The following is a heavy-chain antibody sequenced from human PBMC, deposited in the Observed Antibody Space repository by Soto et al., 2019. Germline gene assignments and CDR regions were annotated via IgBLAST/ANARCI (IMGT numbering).Heavy chain of an antibody. D-gene: IGHD5-18*01. Sequence: QLQLQESGSRLVKPSETLSLTCTVSGGSITSDGYSWSWVRQPPGKGLEWISYIYQSGSAYYNPSLKGRVTTSVDKSKNQFSLKLNSLTAADTAVYYCARASDTAAGFGMDVWGQGTTVTVSS. CDR1: GGSITSDGYS. V-gene: IGHV4-30-2*01. CDR2: IYQSGSA. J-gene: IGHJ6*02. CDR3: ARASDTAAGFGMDV.